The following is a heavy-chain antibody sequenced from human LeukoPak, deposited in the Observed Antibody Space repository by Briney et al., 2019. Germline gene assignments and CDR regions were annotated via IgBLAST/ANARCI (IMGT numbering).Heavy chain of an antibody. Sequence: GASVKVSCKASGYTFTGYYMHWVRQAPGQGLEWMGWINPNSGGTNYAQKFQGRVTMTRDTSISTAYMELRSLRSDDTAVYYCARADHYDYVWGSYRTNYYYYMDVWGKGTTVTVSS. CDR1: GYTFTGYY. CDR3: ARADHYDYVWGSYRTNYYYYMDV. V-gene: IGHV1-2*02. D-gene: IGHD3-16*02. CDR2: INPNSGGT. J-gene: IGHJ6*03.